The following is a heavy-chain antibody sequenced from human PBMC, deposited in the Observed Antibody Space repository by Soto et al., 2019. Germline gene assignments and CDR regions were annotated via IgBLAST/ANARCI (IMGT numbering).Heavy chain of an antibody. V-gene: IGHV1-18*01. Sequence: ASVKVACKASGYTFTSYGISWVRQAPGQGLEWMGWISAYNGNTNYAQKLQGRVTMTTDTSTSTAYMELRSLRSDDTAVYYCARVSGYCSSTSCLGYFDYWAQGTLLTVSS. CDR1: GYTFTSYG. D-gene: IGHD2-2*01. CDR3: ARVSGYCSSTSCLGYFDY. J-gene: IGHJ4*02. CDR2: ISAYNGNT.